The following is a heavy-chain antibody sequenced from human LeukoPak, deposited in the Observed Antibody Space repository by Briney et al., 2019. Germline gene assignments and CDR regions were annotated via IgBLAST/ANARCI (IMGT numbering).Heavy chain of an antibody. CDR2: ISWNSGSI. CDR3: AKSGDYDILTGSSIDY. J-gene: IGHJ4*02. Sequence: GGSLRLSCAASGFTFSNYAMSWVRQAPGKGLEWVSGISWNSGSIGYADSVKGRFTISRDNAKNSLYLQMNSLRAEDTALYYCAKSGDYDILTGSSIDYWGQGTLVTVSS. D-gene: IGHD3-9*01. V-gene: IGHV3-9*01. CDR1: GFTFSNYA.